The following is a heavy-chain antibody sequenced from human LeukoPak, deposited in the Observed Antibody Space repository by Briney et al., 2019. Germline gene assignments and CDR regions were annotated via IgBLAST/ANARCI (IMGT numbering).Heavy chain of an antibody. CDR3: ASATYYYDSSGPRGGWFDP. V-gene: IGHV1-69*05. CDR1: GGTFSSYA. CDR2: IIPIFGTA. J-gene: IGHJ5*02. Sequence: TVKVSCKASGGTFSSYAISWVRQAPGQGLEWMGGIIPIFGTANYAQKFQGRVTITTDESTSTAYMEQSSLRSEDTAVYYCASATYYYDSSGPRGGWFDPWGQGTLVTVSS. D-gene: IGHD3-22*01.